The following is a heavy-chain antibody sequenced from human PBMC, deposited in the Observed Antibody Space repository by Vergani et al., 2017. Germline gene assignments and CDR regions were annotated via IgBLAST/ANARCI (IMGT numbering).Heavy chain of an antibody. D-gene: IGHD3-22*01. CDR2: ISKDGTHD. CDR3: ARNRTDSFVSSCDYSQLLYY. J-gene: IGHJ4*02. V-gene: IGHV3-30*03. CDR1: GFGFKNFA. Sequence: QVSLVESGGGVVQPGRSLTLTCSASGFGFKNFAMHWVRQAPGKGLEWVATISKDGTHDYYEHSVRGRFAVSRDNFKNTMYLQMDRLTTDDTAVYFCARNRTDSFVSSCDYSQLLYYWGQGNLVTGSS.